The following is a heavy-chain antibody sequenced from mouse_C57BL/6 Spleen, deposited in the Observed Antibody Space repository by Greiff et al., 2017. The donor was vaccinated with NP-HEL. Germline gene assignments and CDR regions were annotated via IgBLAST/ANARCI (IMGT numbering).Heavy chain of an antibody. CDR2: IYPGSGST. D-gene: IGHD1-1*01. Sequence: QVQLQQPGAELVKPGASVKMSCKASGYTFTSYWITWVKQRPGQGLEWIGDIYPGSGSTNYNEKFKSKATLTVDTSSSTAYMQLSSLTSEDSAVYYCARSGYYGSRGGYFDYWGQGTTLTVSS. J-gene: IGHJ2*01. CDR3: ARSGYYGSRGGYFDY. CDR1: GYTFTSYW. V-gene: IGHV1-55*01.